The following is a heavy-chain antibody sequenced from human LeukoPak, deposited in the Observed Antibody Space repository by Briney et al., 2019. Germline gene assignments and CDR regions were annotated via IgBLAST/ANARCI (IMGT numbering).Heavy chain of an antibody. CDR3: ARQEGKVAASNWFEP. CDR2: LYYTGSNSGRT. V-gene: IGHV4-59*08. J-gene: IGHJ5*02. D-gene: IGHD2-15*01. Sequence: KPSGTLSLTCTVSGGSISRYYWSWIRQTPGKGLEWIWFLYYTGSNSGRTTYNPSLESRVTISVDTSKNQFSLRLNSVTAADTAVYYCARQEGKVAASNWFEPWGQGTLVTVSS. CDR1: GGSISRYY.